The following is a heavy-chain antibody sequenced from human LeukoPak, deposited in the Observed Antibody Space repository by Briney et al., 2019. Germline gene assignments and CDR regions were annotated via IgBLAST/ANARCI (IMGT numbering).Heavy chain of an antibody. Sequence: GGSLRLSCAASGFTFSSYSMNWVRQAPGKGLEWVSSISSSSSYIYYADSVKGRFTISRDNAKNSLYLQMNSLRAEDTAVYYCARPLSGYCSSTSCYRKPHAFDIWGQGTMVTVSS. D-gene: IGHD2-2*01. CDR1: GFTFSSYS. CDR2: ISSSSSYI. J-gene: IGHJ3*02. CDR3: ARPLSGYCSSTSCYRKPHAFDI. V-gene: IGHV3-21*01.